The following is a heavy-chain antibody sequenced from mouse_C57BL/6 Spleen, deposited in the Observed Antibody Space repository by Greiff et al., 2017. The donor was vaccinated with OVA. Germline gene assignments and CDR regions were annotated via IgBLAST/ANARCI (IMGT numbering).Heavy chain of an antibody. CDR2: IDPSDSYT. CDR1: GYTFTSYW. V-gene: IGHV1-69*01. J-gene: IGHJ2*01. Sequence: VQLQQPGAELVMPGASVKLSCKASGYTFTSYWMHWVKQRPGQGLEWIGEIDPSDSYTNYNQKFKGKSTLTVDKSSSTAYMQLSSLTSEDSAVYYCARGGELGRGGFDYWGQGTTLTVSS. CDR3: ARGGELGRGGFDY. D-gene: IGHD4-1*01.